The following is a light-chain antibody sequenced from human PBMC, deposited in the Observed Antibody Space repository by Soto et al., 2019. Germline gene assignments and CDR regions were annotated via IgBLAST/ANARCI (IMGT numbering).Light chain of an antibody. Sequence: TQSPGTLSLSPGERATISCRASQSVCRGCLAWYQQKSGQAPMLLIFGVSNRATGIPDRFSGSGSETEFTLTISRLEPEDFAVYFFQQYGTSPPLTFGGGTRVDI. J-gene: IGKJ4*02. CDR2: GVS. CDR3: QQYGTSPPLT. V-gene: IGKV3-20*01. CDR1: QSVCRGC.